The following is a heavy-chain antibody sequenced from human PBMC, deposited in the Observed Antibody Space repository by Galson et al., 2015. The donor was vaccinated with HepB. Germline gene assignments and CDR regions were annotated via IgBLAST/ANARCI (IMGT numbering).Heavy chain of an antibody. J-gene: IGHJ6*02. D-gene: IGHD2-15*01. Sequence: SLRLSCAASGFTFSSYAMHWVRQAPGKGLEWVAVISYDGSNKYYADSVKGRFTISRDNSKNTLYLQMNSLRAEDTAVYYCAREYCSGGSCYSLYYYYYGMDVWGQGTTVTVSS. V-gene: IGHV3-30-3*01. CDR3: AREYCSGGSCYSLYYYYYGMDV. CDR1: GFTFSSYA. CDR2: ISYDGSNK.